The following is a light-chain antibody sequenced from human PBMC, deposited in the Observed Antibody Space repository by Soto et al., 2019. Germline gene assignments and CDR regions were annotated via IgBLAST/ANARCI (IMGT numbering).Light chain of an antibody. V-gene: IGLV2-14*01. J-gene: IGLJ1*01. CDR3: SSYTSSSTRL. CDR2: DVS. CDR1: SSDVGGYNY. Sequence: SVLTQPASVSGSPGQAITISCTGSSSDVGGYNYVSWYQQHPGKAPKLMIYDVSNRPSGVSNRFSGSKSGNTAPLTISGLQAEDEADYYCSSYTSSSTRLFGTGTKVTVL.